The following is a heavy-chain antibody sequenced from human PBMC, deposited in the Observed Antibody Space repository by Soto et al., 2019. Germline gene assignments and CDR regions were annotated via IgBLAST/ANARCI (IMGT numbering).Heavy chain of an antibody. J-gene: IGHJ4*02. Sequence: PSETLSLTCTVSGGSVSSGSYYWSWIRQPPGKGLEWIGYIYYSGSTNYNPSLKSRVTISVDTSKNQFSLKLSSVTAADTAVYYCARMMPQLWYFDYWGQGTLVTVSS. CDR2: IYYSGST. CDR3: ARMMPQLWYFDY. CDR1: GGSVSSGSYY. V-gene: IGHV4-61*01. D-gene: IGHD1-1*01.